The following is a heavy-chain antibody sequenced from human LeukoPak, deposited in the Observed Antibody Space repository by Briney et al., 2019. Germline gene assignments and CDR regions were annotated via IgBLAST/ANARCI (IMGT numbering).Heavy chain of an antibody. J-gene: IGHJ4*02. CDR2: ISGSGGST. D-gene: IGHD3-16*01. Sequence: GGSLRLSCTVSGFTVSSNSMSWVRQAPGKGLEWVSAISGSGGSTYYADSVKGRFTISRDNSKNTLYLQMNSLRAEDTAVYYCATRHRGEQVDYWGQGTLVTVSS. CDR1: GFTVSSNS. CDR3: ATRHRGEQVDY. V-gene: IGHV3-23*01.